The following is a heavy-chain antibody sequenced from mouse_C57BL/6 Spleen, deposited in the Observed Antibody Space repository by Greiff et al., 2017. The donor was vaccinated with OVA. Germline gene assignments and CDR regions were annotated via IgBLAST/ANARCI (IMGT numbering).Heavy chain of an antibody. CDR1: GFTFSSYG. CDR2: ISSGGSYT. Sequence: EVMLVESGGDLVKPGGSLKLSCAASGFTFSSYGMSWVRQTPDKRLEWVATISSGGSYTYYPDSVKGRFTISRDNAKNTLYLQMSSLKSEDTAMYYCARGDSSWFAYWGQGTLVTVSA. CDR3: ARGDSSWFAY. V-gene: IGHV5-6*01. J-gene: IGHJ3*01.